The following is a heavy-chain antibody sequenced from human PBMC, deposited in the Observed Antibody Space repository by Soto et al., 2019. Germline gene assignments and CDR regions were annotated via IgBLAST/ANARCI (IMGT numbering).Heavy chain of an antibody. V-gene: IGHV3-66*01. J-gene: IGHJ3*02. CDR2: IYSGGST. Sequence: PGGSLRLSCAASGITVSRNYMSWVRQAPGKGLEWVSVIYSGGSTYYADSVKGRFTISRDNSKNTLYLQMNSLRAEDTAVYYCARDRTYYDILTGYYRGDAFDIWGQGTMVTVSS. D-gene: IGHD3-9*01. CDR3: ARDRTYYDILTGYYRGDAFDI. CDR1: GITVSRNY.